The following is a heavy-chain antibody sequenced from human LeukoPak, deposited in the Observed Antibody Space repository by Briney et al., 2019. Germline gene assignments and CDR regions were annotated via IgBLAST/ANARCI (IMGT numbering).Heavy chain of an antibody. CDR2: ISSSSSYI. D-gene: IGHD2-2*01. J-gene: IGHJ4*02. CDR3: ARDSRGLVVVVPATH. CDR1: GFTFSSYS. Sequence: GGSLRLSCAASGFTFSSYSMNWVRQAPGKGLEWVSSISSSSSYIYYADSVKGRFTISRDNAKNSLYLQMNSLRAEDTAVYYCARDSRGLVVVVPATHWGQGTLVTVSS. V-gene: IGHV3-21*01.